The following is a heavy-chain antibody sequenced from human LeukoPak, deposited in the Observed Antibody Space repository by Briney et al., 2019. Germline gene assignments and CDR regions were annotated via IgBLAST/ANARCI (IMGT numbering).Heavy chain of an antibody. J-gene: IGHJ6*03. CDR1: GYTFTSYG. CDR3: AIHLSSSSLYYYYYMDV. V-gene: IGHV1-18*01. CDR2: ISAYNGNT. D-gene: IGHD6-6*01. Sequence: ASVKVSCKASGYTFTSYGISWVRQAPGQGLEWMGWISAYNGNTNYAQKLQGRVTMTTDTSTSTAYMELRSLRSDDTAVYYCAIHLSSSSLYYYYYMDVWGKGTTVTVSS.